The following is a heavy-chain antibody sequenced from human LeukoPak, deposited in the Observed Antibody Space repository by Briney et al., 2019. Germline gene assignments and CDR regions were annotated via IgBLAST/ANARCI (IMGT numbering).Heavy chain of an antibody. CDR3: ARDKGLPQAFDI. D-gene: IGHD5/OR15-5a*01. CDR1: GGPISSFY. Sequence: PSETLSLTCTVSGGPISSFYWSWIRQPPGKGLEYIGYISYSETTSYNPSPKSRVTISVDTSKNQFSLKLTSVTAADTAVYYCARDKGLPQAFDIWGQGTMVTVSS. V-gene: IGHV4-59*01. J-gene: IGHJ3*02. CDR2: ISYSETT.